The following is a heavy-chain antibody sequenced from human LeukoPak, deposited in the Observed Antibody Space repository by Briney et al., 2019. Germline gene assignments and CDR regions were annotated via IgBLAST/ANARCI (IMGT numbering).Heavy chain of an antibody. Sequence: SETLSLTCTVSGGSVSSYYWNWIRQPAGKGLEWIGRIYTSGSTSYNSSLKSRVTMSVDTSKNQFSLKLNSVTAADTAVYYCAREYVGSSSWFDPWGQGTLVTVSS. V-gene: IGHV4-4*07. CDR2: IYTSGST. CDR1: GGSVSSYY. D-gene: IGHD6-13*01. CDR3: AREYVGSSSWFDP. J-gene: IGHJ5*02.